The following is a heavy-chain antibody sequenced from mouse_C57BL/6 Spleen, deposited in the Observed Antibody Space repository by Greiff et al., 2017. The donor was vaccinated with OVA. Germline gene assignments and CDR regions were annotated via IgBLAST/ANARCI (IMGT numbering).Heavy chain of an antibody. Sequence: DVQLVESEGGLVQPGSSMKLSCTASGFTFSDYYMAWVRQVPEKGLEWVANINYDGSSTYYLDSLKSRFIISRDNAKNILYLQMSSLKSEDTATYYCASVRGYDEGYWYFDVWGTGTTVTVAS. CDR3: ASVRGYDEGYWYFDV. CDR2: INYDGSST. V-gene: IGHV5-16*01. D-gene: IGHD2-2*01. J-gene: IGHJ1*03. CDR1: GFTFSDYY.